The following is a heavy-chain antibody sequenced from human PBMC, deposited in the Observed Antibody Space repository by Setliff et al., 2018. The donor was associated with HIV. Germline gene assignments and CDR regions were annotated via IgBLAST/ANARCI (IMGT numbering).Heavy chain of an antibody. Sequence: PSETLSLTCAVSGYSISTDYYWGWIRQPPGKGLEWIGSIYHTGNTQYNPSLKSRVTMSEETSKNQFSLKLKSVTAADTAIYFCARGKGGLVGPAEFDYWGPGTLVTVSS. CDR3: ARGKGGLVGPAEFDY. CDR1: GYSISTDYY. V-gene: IGHV4-38-2*01. D-gene: IGHD1-26*01. CDR2: IYHTGNT. J-gene: IGHJ4*02.